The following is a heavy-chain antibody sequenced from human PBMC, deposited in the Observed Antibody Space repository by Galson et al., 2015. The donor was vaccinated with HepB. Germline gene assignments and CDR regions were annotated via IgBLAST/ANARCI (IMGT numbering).Heavy chain of an antibody. D-gene: IGHD3-10*01. CDR2: IYYSGST. J-gene: IGHJ4*02. V-gene: IGHV4-59*08. Sequence: SETLSLTCTVSGGSISSYYWSWIRQPPGKGLEWIGYIYYSGSTNYNPSLKSRVTISVDTSKNQFSLKLSSVTAADTAVYYCARRIAGSGEDYWGQGTLATVSS. CDR3: ARRIAGSGEDY. CDR1: GGSISSYY.